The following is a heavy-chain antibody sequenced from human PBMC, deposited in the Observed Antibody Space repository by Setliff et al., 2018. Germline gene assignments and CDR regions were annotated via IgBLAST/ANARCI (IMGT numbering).Heavy chain of an antibody. CDR1: TFTLGTYS. J-gene: IGHJ3*01. Sequence: SLRLSCAASTFTLGTYSMHWVRQAPGKGLAWVSSISPYSDYIYYADSVKGRFTISRDNAKNSLYLQMNSLGAEDTAVYFCARSPANVGHDAFDVWGQGTMVTVSS. D-gene: IGHD6-25*01. CDR2: ISPYSDYI. V-gene: IGHV3-21*06. CDR3: ARSPANVGHDAFDV.